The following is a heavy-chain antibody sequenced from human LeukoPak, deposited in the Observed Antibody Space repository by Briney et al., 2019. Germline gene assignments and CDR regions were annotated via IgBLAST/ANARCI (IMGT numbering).Heavy chain of an antibody. J-gene: IGHJ4*02. CDR3: ATLDSSSWYGSGNYFDY. CDR2: INPSGGST. Sequence: GASVKVSCKASGYTFTSYYMHWVRQAPGQGLEWMGIINPSGGSTSYAQKFQGRVTMTRDTSTSTVYMELSSLRSEDTAVYYCATLDSSSWYGSGNYFDYWGQGTLVTVSS. CDR1: GYTFTSYY. D-gene: IGHD6-13*01. V-gene: IGHV1-46*01.